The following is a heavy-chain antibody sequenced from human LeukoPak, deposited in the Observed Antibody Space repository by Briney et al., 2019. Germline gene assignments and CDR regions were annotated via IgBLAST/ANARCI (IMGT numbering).Heavy chain of an antibody. Sequence: PGGSLRLSCAAPGFTFSSFWMHWVRHAPGQGPVWVSGIKTDGSDTRYADSVKGRFTISRDNAKSTLYLQMNSLRAEDTAMYYCARDFKDVSPWGPGTLVTVSS. J-gene: IGHJ5*02. CDR2: IKTDGSDT. CDR1: GFTFSSFW. V-gene: IGHV3-74*01. CDR3: ARDFKDVSP.